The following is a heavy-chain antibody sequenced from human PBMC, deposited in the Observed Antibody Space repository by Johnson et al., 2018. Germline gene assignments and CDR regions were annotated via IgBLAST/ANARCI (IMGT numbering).Heavy chain of an antibody. D-gene: IGHD3-16*01. CDR3: ARDSLGAFDI. CDR1: GFTFSSYS. Sequence: VQLVESGGGLVKPGGSXRLSCAASGFTFSSYSMNWVRQDPGKGLEWVSSISSSSSYIYYADSVKGRFTISRDNAKNSLYLQMNSLRAEDTAVYYLARDSLGAFDIWGQGTMVTVSS. J-gene: IGHJ3*02. CDR2: ISSSSSYI. V-gene: IGHV3-21*06.